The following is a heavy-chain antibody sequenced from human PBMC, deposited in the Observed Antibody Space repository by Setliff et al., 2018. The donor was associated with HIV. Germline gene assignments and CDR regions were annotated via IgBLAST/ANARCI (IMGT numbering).Heavy chain of an antibody. V-gene: IGHV4-39*01. CDR3: ARQGGNYFVDN. Sequence: SETLSLTCTVSGGSISSSSYYWGWIRQPPGKGLEWIGSIYYGGNTYYNPSLKSRVTISVDTSKNHSSLKLTSVTAADTAVYFCARQGGNYFVDNWGQGTLVTVSS. J-gene: IGHJ4*02. CDR1: GGSISSSSYY. CDR2: IYYGGNT. D-gene: IGHD1-7*01.